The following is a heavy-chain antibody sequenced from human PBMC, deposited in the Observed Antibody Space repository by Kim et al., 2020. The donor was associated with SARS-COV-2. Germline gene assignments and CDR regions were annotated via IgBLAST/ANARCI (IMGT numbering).Heavy chain of an antibody. Sequence: ASVKVSCKASGYTFTSYAMNWVRQAPGQGLEWMGWINTNTGNPTHAQGFTGRFVFSLDTSVSTAYLQISSLKAEDTAVYYCARDQGLRYFDWLPHYGMDGWGQGTTVTVSS. J-gene: IGHJ6*02. CDR3: ARDQGLRYFDWLPHYGMDG. CDR2: INTNTGNP. CDR1: GYTFTSYA. D-gene: IGHD3-9*01. V-gene: IGHV7-4-1*02.